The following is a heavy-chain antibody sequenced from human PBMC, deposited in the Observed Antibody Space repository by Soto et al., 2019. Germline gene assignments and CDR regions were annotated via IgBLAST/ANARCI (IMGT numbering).Heavy chain of an antibody. CDR1: GFTFSSYG. CDR3: AKDIVRYTYGACDY. J-gene: IGHJ4*02. Sequence: QVQLVESGGAVVQPGKSLRLSCAASGFTFSSYGMYWVRQSPVKWLEWVAAIAYDGSNKYHADSVKGRFTISRDNSKNTLSLQMNSLSVEDTAVYYCAKDIVRYTYGACDYWGQGALVTVSS. D-gene: IGHD5-18*01. CDR2: IAYDGSNK. V-gene: IGHV3-30*18.